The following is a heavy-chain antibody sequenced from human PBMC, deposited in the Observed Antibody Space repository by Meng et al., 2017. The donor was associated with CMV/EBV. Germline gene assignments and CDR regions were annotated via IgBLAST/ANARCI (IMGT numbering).Heavy chain of an antibody. J-gene: IGHJ4*02. CDR3: ARVFDY. V-gene: IGHV4-30-4*08. CDR1: GYSISSGYY. CDR2: IYYSGST. Sequence: SETLSLTCTVSGYSISSGYYWSWIRQPPGKGLEWIGYIYYSGSTYYNPSLKSRVTISVDTSKNQFSLKLSSVTAADTAVYYCARVFDYWGQGTLVTVSS.